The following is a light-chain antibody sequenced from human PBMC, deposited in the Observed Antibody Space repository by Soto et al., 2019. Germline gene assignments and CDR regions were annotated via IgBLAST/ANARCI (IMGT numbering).Light chain of an antibody. V-gene: IGLV1-51*01. CDR1: SSNIGKNY. Sequence: QSVLTQPPSVSAAPGQKVTISCSGASSNIGKNYVCWYQQFPGAAPKLLIYDNNKRPSEIPDRFSGSKSGTSATLGITGLQTGDEADYYCGTWDNNLGVVFGGATQLTVL. J-gene: IGLJ2*01. CDR3: GTWDNNLGVV. CDR2: DNN.